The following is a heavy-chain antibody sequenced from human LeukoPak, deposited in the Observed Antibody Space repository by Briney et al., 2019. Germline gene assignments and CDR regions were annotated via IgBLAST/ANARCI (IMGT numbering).Heavy chain of an antibody. Sequence: SVKVSCKASGGTFSSYAISWVRQAPGQGLEWMGGIIPIFGTANYAQKFQGRVTITADKSTSTAYMELSSLRSEDTAVYYCARHSIAAAVNFDYWGQGTLVTVSS. D-gene: IGHD6-13*01. CDR1: GGTFSSYA. J-gene: IGHJ4*02. CDR2: IIPIFGTA. CDR3: ARHSIAAAVNFDY. V-gene: IGHV1-69*06.